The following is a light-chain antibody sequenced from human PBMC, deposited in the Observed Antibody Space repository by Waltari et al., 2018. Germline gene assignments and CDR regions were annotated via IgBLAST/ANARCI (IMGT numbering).Light chain of an antibody. J-gene: IGLJ3*02. CDR3: CSYAGSAISV. CDR2: DVN. CDR1: SSDVGSYNL. V-gene: IGLV2-23*02. Sequence: QSALTQTATVSGSPGQSITISCTGPSSDVGSYNLAPWYQQHPGKAPTLIIYDVNKRPSGVSNRFSGSKSGNTASLTISGLQAADEADYYCCSYAGSAISVFGGGTRLTVL.